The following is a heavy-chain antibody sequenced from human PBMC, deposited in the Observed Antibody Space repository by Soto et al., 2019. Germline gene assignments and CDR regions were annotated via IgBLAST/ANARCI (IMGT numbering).Heavy chain of an antibody. CDR2: ISANSGDT. J-gene: IGHJ4*02. Sequence: QVQLVQSGAEVKEPGASVRVSCKASGYTFASYGFSWVRQAPGQGLEWVAWISANSGDTNSAQKFQDRVTLTTDTSTSTAYMDLRSLRSDDTAVYYCARDFRDSCRGTSCIYFDYWGQGTLVTVSS. V-gene: IGHV1-18*01. D-gene: IGHD2-2*01. CDR1: GYTFASYG. CDR3: ARDFRDSCRGTSCIYFDY.